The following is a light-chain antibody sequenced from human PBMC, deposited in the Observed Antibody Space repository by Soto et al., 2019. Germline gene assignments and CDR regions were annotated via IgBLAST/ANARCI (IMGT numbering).Light chain of an antibody. CDR3: HHYGSAPWT. CDR2: GAS. V-gene: IGKV3-20*01. CDR1: QSVGDNL. Sequence: EIVLTQSPGTLSLSPGERATLSCRASQSVGDNLLAWYHQSPGQAPRLLIYGASSRATGIPARFSGSGSGTDFTLTIDRLEPEDFALYFCHHYGSAPWTFGQGTEVESK. J-gene: IGKJ1*01.